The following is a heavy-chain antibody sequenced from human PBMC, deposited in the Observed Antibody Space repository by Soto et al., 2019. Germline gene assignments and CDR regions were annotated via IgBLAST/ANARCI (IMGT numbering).Heavy chain of an antibody. CDR1: GFTLSSYA. CDR3: VIVTVVATTPVF. V-gene: IGHV3-23*01. Sequence: GGSLRLSCAASGFTLSSYAMSWARQAPGKGLEWVSAISGSGGSTYYADSVKGRFTISRDNSKNTLYLQMNSLRAEDTAVYYFVIVTVVATTPVFWGQGTLVSVS. CDR2: ISGSGGST. J-gene: IGHJ4*02. D-gene: IGHD2-15*01.